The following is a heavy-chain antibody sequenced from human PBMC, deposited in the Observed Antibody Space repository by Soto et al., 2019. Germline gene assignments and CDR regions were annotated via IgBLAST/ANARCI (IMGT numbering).Heavy chain of an antibody. CDR1: GFTFSDYA. V-gene: IGHV3-30-3*01. CDR3: APDTAMATGLGY. CDR2: ISYYGNNK. D-gene: IGHD5-18*01. J-gene: IGHJ4*02. Sequence: GGSLRLSCAASGFTFSDYAVHWVRQAPGKGLEWVAVISYYGNNKYYADSVKGRVTISRDNSKNTLYLQMNSLRSEDTAVYDCAPDTAMATGLGYWGQGTRVTVAS.